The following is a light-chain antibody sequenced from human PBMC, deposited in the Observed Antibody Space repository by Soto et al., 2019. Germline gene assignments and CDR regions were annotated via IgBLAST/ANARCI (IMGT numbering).Light chain of an antibody. Sequence: LTQPPSASGSPGQSVTISCTGTSSDVGGYNYVSWYLQYPGKAPKLMIYEVTKRPSGVPDRFSGAKSGNTASLTVSGLQAEDEADYYCSSYAGGKYVFGTGTK. V-gene: IGLV2-8*01. CDR1: SSDVGGYNY. CDR2: EVT. CDR3: SSYAGGKYV. J-gene: IGLJ1*01.